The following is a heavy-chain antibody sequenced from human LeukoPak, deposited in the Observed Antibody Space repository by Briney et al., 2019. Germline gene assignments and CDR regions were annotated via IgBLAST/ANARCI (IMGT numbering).Heavy chain of an antibody. D-gene: IGHD4-17*01. CDR2: IWYDGSNQ. V-gene: IGHV3-33*01. CDR1: GFTFKNYG. J-gene: IGHJ4*02. Sequence: GRSLRLSCAASGFTFKNYGMHWVRQAPGKGLEWVAVIWYDGSNQYYVDSVKGRFTISRDNSKNTMYLQMNSLRAEDTAVYYCARVLRKVIPFDYWGQGTLVTVSS. CDR3: ARVLRKVIPFDY.